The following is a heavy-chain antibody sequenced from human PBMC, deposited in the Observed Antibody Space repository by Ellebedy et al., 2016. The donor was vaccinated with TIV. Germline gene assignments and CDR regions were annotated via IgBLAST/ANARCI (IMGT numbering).Heavy chain of an antibody. J-gene: IGHJ4*02. D-gene: IGHD6-19*01. V-gene: IGHV3-23*01. CDR3: AKGRGGGSDSSAPRYYFDS. CDR1: GFTFNSHA. CDR2: ISHTGSRT. Sequence: GESLKIPCAAPGFTFNSHAMSWVRQAPGKGLEWVSTISHTGSRTYYANSVEGRFIISRDNSKRTLYLQMNSMSAEDRAVYYCAKGRGGGSDSSAPRYYFDSWGLGTLVTVSS.